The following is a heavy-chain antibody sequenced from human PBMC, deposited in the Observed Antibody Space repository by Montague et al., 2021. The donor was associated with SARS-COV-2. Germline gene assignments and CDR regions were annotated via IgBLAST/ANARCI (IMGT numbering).Heavy chain of an antibody. V-gene: IGHV2-70*01. D-gene: IGHD3-10*01. Sequence: PALVKPTQTLTLTCRFSGFSLSVSGMSVAWIRQSPGKALEWLGHIDWDDDKYYRTSLKARLTISKDTSKNQVVLTMTNMDPVDTGTYYCARIPYGSGGVFGYWGQGTLVTVSS. CDR1: GFSLSVSGMS. CDR2: IDWDDDK. CDR3: ARIPYGSGGVFGY. J-gene: IGHJ4*02.